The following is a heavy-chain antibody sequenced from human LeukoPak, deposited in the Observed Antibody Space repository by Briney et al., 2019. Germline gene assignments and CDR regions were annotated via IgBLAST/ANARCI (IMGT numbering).Heavy chain of an antibody. J-gene: IGHJ1*01. V-gene: IGHV3-74*01. CDR3: ARVSGLGMNEYLQH. CDR2: INNVGSAT. Sequence: PEGSLRLSCAASGLTFSNSWMHWVRQAPGKGLVWVSRINNVGSATSYADSVKGRFTISRDNAKNTLYLQMNSLRAEDTAVYFCARVSGLGMNEYLQHWGQGTLVTVSS. D-gene: IGHD3-16*01. CDR1: GLTFSNSW.